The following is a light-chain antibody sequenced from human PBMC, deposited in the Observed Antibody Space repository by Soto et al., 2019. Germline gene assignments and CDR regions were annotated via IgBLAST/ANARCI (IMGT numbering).Light chain of an antibody. V-gene: IGLV1-47*01. CDR3: AAWDDSLSGFYV. Sequence: QSVLTQSPSASGTPGQRVTISCSGSSGTNYVYWYQQLPGTAPKLLIYRNNQRPSGVPDRFSGSKSGTSASLAISGLRSEDEADYYCAAWDDSLSGFYVFGTGTQLTVL. CDR2: RNN. J-gene: IGLJ1*01. CDR1: SGTNY.